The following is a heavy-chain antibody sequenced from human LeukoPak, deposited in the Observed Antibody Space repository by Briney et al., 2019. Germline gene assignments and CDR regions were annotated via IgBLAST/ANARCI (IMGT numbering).Heavy chain of an antibody. CDR2: ISSSSTI. V-gene: IGHV3-48*04. D-gene: IGHD4-17*01. Sequence: SGGSLRLSCAASGFTFSTYSMNWVRQAPGKGLEWVSYISSSSTIYYADSVKGRFTISRDNAKNSLYLQMNSLRAEDTAVYYCARQPYGDYGSGLGYFDYWGQGTLVTVSS. CDR1: GFTFSTYS. CDR3: ARQPYGDYGSGLGYFDY. J-gene: IGHJ4*02.